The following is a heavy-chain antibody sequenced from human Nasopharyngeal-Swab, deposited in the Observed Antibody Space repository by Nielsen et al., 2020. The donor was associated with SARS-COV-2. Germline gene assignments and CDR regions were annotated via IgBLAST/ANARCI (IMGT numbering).Heavy chain of an antibody. D-gene: IGHD2-15*01. J-gene: IGHJ4*02. V-gene: IGHV3-74*01. CDR1: GFSFSSFW. Sequence: GGSLRLSCAASGFSFSSFWMHWVRQVPGEGLVWVSRIDTGGTRTDYAESVKGRFTISRDNAKNTLYLQMNSLRAEDTAVYYCARVVWDIVVVVAAGAPDYWGQGTLVTVSS. CDR2: IDTGGTRT. CDR3: ARVVWDIVVVVAAGAPDY.